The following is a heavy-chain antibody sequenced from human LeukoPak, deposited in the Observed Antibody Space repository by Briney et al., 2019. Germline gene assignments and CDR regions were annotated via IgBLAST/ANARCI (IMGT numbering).Heavy chain of an antibody. Sequence: ASVKVSCKASGGTFSSYAISWVRQAPGQGLEWMGGIIPIFGTANYAQKFQGRVTITTDESTSTAYMELSSLRSEDTAVYYCARAAMVRGVFDYWGQGTQVTVSS. J-gene: IGHJ4*02. CDR2: IIPIFGTA. CDR3: ARAAMVRGVFDY. V-gene: IGHV1-69*05. CDR1: GGTFSSYA. D-gene: IGHD3-10*01.